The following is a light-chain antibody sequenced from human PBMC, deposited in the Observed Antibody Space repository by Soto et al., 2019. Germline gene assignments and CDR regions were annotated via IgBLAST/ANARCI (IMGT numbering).Light chain of an antibody. CDR3: QQYYSTLSYT. J-gene: IGKJ2*01. V-gene: IGKV4-1*01. CDR1: QSGLYSSNNKNY. Sequence: DIVMTQSPDSLAVSLGERATINCKSSQSGLYSSNNKNYLAWYQQKPGQPPKLLIYWASTRESGVPDRFSGSGSETDFTLTISSLQAEDVAVYYCQQYYSTLSYTFGQGTKLEIK. CDR2: WAS.